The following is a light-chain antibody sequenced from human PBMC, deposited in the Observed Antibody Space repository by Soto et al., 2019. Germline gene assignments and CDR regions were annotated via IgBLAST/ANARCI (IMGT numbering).Light chain of an antibody. V-gene: IGLV2-14*01. CDR3: SSYTSSSTS. J-gene: IGLJ2*01. Sequence: QSALTQPASVSGSPGQSITISCTGTSRDVGGYNYVSWYQQHPGKAPKLMIYEVSNRPSGVSNRFSGSKSGNTASLTISGLQAEDEADYYCSSYTSSSTSFGGGTQLTVL. CDR2: EVS. CDR1: SRDVGGYNY.